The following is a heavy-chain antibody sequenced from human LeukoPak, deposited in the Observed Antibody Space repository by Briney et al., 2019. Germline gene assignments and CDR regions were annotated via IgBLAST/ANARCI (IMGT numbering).Heavy chain of an antibody. Sequence: GGSLRLSCAASRFTFSSYGMHWVRQAPGKGLEWVTFISYDGNNRKYADSVAGRFTISRDNSKNTLYLEMNSVRPEDTALYYCVRKIGSPPSPGHFDYWGQGTLVTVSS. CDR2: ISYDGNNR. D-gene: IGHD1-26*01. CDR1: RFTFSSYG. CDR3: VRKIGSPPSPGHFDY. V-gene: IGHV3-30*03. J-gene: IGHJ4*02.